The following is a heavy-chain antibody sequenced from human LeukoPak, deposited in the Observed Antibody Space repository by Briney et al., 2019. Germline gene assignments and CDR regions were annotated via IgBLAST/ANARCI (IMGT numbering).Heavy chain of an antibody. D-gene: IGHD4-11*01. Sequence: ASVKVSCKASGYTFTSYDINWVQQSTGQGLEWMGWMNPNSGNTGYAQKFQGRVTMTRNTSISTAYMELSSLRSEDTAVYYCAVALVTGYFDYWGQGTLVTVSS. CDR1: GYTFTSYD. J-gene: IGHJ4*02. CDR3: AVALVTGYFDY. CDR2: MNPNSGNT. V-gene: IGHV1-8*01.